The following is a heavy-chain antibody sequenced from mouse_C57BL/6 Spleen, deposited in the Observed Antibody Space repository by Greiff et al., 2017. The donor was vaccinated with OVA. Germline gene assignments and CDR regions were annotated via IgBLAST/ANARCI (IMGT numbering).Heavy chain of an antibody. CDR2: IYPRSGNT. J-gene: IGHJ1*03. CDR3: ARSGDYPWYFDV. CDR1: GYTFTSYG. V-gene: IGHV1-81*01. Sequence: VQLQQSGAELARPGASVKLSCKASGYTFTSYGISWVKQRTGQGLEWIGEIYPRSGNTYYNEKFKGKATLTADKSSSTAYMELRSLTSEDSAVYFCARSGDYPWYFDVWGTGTTVTVSS. D-gene: IGHD2-4*01.